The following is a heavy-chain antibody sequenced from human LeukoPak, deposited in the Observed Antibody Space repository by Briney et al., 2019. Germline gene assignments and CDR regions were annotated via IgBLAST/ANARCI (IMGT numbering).Heavy chain of an antibody. J-gene: IGHJ5*02. CDR3: ARDPIGRTNWFGP. CDR2: MNPNSGNT. D-gene: IGHD1-1*01. Sequence: ASVKVSCKASGYTFTSYDINWVRQAPGQGLEWMGWMNPNSGNTGYAQKFQGRVTITRNTSISTAYMELSSLRSEDTAVYYCARDPIGRTNWFGPWGQGTLVTVSS. CDR1: GYTFTSYD. V-gene: IGHV1-8*03.